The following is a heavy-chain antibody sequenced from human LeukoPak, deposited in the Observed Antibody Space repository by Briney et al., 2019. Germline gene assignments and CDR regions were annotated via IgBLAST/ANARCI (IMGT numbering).Heavy chain of an antibody. CDR3: ARDLGQYYDTSDNWFDP. Sequence: PGGSLRLSRAASGFTFSSYGMHWVRQAPGKGLEWVAVISYDGSNKYYADSVKGRFTISRDNSKNTLYLQMNSLRAEDTAVYYCARDLGQYYDTSDNWFDPWGQGTLVTVSS. CDR1: GFTFSSYG. CDR2: ISYDGSNK. J-gene: IGHJ5*02. V-gene: IGHV3-30*03. D-gene: IGHD3-22*01.